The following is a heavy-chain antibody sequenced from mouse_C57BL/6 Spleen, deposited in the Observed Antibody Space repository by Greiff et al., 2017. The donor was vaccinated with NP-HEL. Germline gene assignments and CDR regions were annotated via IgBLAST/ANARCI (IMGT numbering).Heavy chain of an antibody. Sequence: VQLKQPGAELVMPGASVKLSCKASGYTFTSYWMHWVKQRPGQGLEWIGEIDPSDSYTNYNQKFKGKSTLTVDKSSSTAYMQLSSLTSEDSAVYYCARYPFGYFDVWGTGTTVTVSS. CDR2: IDPSDSYT. CDR1: GYTFTSYW. V-gene: IGHV1-69*01. J-gene: IGHJ1*03. CDR3: ARYPFGYFDV.